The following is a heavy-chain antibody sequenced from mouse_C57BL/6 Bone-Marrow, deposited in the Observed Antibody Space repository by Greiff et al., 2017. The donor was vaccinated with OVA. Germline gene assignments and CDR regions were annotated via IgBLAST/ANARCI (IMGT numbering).Heavy chain of an antibody. J-gene: IGHJ4*01. V-gene: IGHV5-17*01. CDR3: ASPLVTGYAMDY. CDR1: GFTFSDYG. D-gene: IGHD2-2*01. Sequence: EVQLVESGGGLVKPGGSLKLSCAASGFTFSDYGMHWVRQAPEKGLEWVAYISSGSSTIYYADTVKGRFTISRDNAKNTLFLQMTSLRSEDTAMYYCASPLVTGYAMDYWGQGTSVTVSS. CDR2: ISSGSSTI.